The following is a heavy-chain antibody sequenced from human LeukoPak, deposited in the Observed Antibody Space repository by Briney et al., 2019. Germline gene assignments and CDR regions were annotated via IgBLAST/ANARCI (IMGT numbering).Heavy chain of an antibody. J-gene: IGHJ6*03. V-gene: IGHV4-34*01. Sequence: PSETLSLTCAVYGGSFSGYYWSWIRQPPGKGLEWIGEINHSGSTNYNPSLKSRVTISVDTSKSQFSLKLSSVTAADTAVYYCARGYYYYYYMDVWGKGTTVTVSS. CDR3: ARGYYYYYYMDV. CDR2: INHSGST. CDR1: GGSFSGYY.